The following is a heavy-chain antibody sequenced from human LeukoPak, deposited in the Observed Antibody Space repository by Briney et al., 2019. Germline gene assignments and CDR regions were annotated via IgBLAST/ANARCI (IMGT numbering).Heavy chain of an antibody. CDR1: GGTFTSYA. Sequence: SVKVSCKASGGTFTSYAISWVRQAPGQGLEWMGRIIPILGIANYAQKFQGRVTITADKSTSTAYMELSSLRSEDTAVYYCASTLKDYGGNLSPGKFDYWGQGTLVTVSS. CDR2: IIPILGIA. J-gene: IGHJ4*02. V-gene: IGHV1-69*04. D-gene: IGHD4-23*01. CDR3: ASTLKDYGGNLSPGKFDY.